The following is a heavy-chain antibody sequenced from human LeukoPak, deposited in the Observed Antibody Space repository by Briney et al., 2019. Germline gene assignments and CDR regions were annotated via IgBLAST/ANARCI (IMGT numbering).Heavy chain of an antibody. CDR3: ATRNFDDSGTYALGY. V-gene: IGHV3-33*01. CDR2: IWSDGINK. Sequence: PGRSLRLSCAASGFTFSSYGMHWVRQAPGKGLEWVAVIWSDGINKYYADSVKGRFTIPRDNSKNTLYLQMNSLRAEDTAVYSCATRNFDDSGTYALGYWGQGTLVTVSS. D-gene: IGHD3-10*01. J-gene: IGHJ4*02. CDR1: GFTFSSYG.